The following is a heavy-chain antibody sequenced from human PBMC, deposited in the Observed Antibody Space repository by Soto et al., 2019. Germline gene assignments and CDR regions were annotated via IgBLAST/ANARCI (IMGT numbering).Heavy chain of an antibody. CDR1: GGSVSSNSYS. J-gene: IGHJ4*02. V-gene: IGHV4-39*01. Sequence: SETLSLTCTVSGGSVSSNSYSWGWIRQSPGKGLEWIGIIYSTENTYYHPSLLSRVTISADTSMNEFSLRLSSVTAADTAVYYCASNSYGYTCYDYWGKGTLVTVSS. CDR2: IYSTENT. D-gene: IGHD5-18*01. CDR3: ASNSYGYTCYDY.